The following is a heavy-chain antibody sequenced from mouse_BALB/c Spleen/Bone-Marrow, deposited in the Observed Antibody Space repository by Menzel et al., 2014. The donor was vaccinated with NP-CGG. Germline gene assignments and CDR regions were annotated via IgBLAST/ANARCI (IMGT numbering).Heavy chain of an antibody. V-gene: IGHV2-9*02. CDR2: IWAGGST. CDR3: ARDFLYYRYDERIFDY. CDR1: GFSLTSHG. J-gene: IGHJ2*01. D-gene: IGHD2-14*01. Sequence: LQESGPGLVAPSQSLSITCTVSGFSLTSHGVHWVRQPPGKGLEWLGVIWAGGSTNYNSALMSRLSISKDNSKSQVFLKMNSLQADDTAMYYCARDFLYYRYDERIFDYWGQGTTLTVSS.